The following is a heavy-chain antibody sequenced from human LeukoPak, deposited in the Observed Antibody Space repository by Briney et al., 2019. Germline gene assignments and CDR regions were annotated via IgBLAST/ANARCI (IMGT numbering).Heavy chain of an antibody. CDR1: GASISSSNYY. J-gene: IGHJ4*02. CDR2: IYYSGST. Sequence: SETLSLTCTVSGASISSSNYYWGWIRQRPGKGLEWVGSIYYSGSTYYNPSLKSRVTISEDTSKNQFSLKLSSVTAADTAVYYCARHLRSGVRQLAGVTTRYFDYWGQGTLVTVSS. V-gene: IGHV4-39*01. CDR3: ARHLRSGVRQLAGVTTRYFDY. D-gene: IGHD6-13*01.